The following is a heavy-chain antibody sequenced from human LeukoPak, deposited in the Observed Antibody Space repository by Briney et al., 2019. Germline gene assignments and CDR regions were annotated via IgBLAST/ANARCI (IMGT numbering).Heavy chain of an antibody. Sequence: GGSLRLSCAASGFTFSSYAMHWVRQAPGKGLEWVAVISYDGSNKYYADSVKGRFTISRDNSKNTLYLQMNSLRAEDTAVHYCARGTRRSVVVITAVEAFDIWGQGTMVTVSS. J-gene: IGHJ3*02. D-gene: IGHD3-22*01. V-gene: IGHV3-30*04. CDR1: GFTFSSYA. CDR2: ISYDGSNK. CDR3: ARGTRRSVVVITAVEAFDI.